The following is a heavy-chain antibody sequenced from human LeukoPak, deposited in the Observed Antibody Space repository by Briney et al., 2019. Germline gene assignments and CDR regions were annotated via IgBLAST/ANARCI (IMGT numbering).Heavy chain of an antibody. CDR2: IYPGDSDT. D-gene: IGHD3-10*01. Sequence: GEALKISCKGCGYSFTSYWIGWVRQMPGKGLEWMGIIYPGDSDTRYSPSFQGQVTISADKSISTAYLQWSSLKASDTAMYYCARLMVRGGIGSDWFDPWGQGTLVTVSS. V-gene: IGHV5-51*01. CDR3: ARLMVRGGIGSDWFDP. J-gene: IGHJ5*02. CDR1: GYSFTSYW.